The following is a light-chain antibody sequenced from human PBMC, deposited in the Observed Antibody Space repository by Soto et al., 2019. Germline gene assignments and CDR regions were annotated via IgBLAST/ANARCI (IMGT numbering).Light chain of an antibody. Sequence: EIVLTQSPATLSLSPGERATLSCRASQSVSTYLVWYQQKPGQAPRLLIHDVSNRATGVPARFSGSGSGTDFTLTISGLEPEDIAVYYCHQRRDWPRTFGQGTKVEIK. V-gene: IGKV3-11*01. J-gene: IGKJ1*01. CDR1: QSVSTY. CDR3: HQRRDWPRT. CDR2: DVS.